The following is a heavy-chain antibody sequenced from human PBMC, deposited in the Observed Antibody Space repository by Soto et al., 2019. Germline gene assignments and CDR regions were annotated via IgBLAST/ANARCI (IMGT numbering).Heavy chain of an antibody. V-gene: IGHV3-72*01. D-gene: IGHD3-22*01. CDR3: TTYYYDSSGYLPGYGMDV. CDR2: SRNKPKGYTT. J-gene: IGHJ6*02. CDR1: GFTFSDHY. Sequence: GGSLRLSCAASGFTFSDHYMDWVRQAPGKGLEWVGRSRNKPKGYTTEYAASVKGRFTISRDDSKNTLYLQMNSLKTEDTAVYYCTTYYYDSSGYLPGYGMDVWGQGTTVTVSS.